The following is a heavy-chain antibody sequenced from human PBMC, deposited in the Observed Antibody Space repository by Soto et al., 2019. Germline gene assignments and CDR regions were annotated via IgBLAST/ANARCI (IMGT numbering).Heavy chain of an antibody. CDR1: GFTFSGSA. J-gene: IGHJ4*02. CDR2: IRSKANSYAT. Sequence: PGGSLRLSCAASGFTFSGSAMHWVRQASGKGLEWVGRIRSKANSYATAYAASVKGRFTISRDDSKNTAYLQMNSLKTEDTAVYYCTSSPQMATSPYWGQGTLVTVSS. CDR3: TSSPQMATSPY. D-gene: IGHD5-12*01. V-gene: IGHV3-73*01.